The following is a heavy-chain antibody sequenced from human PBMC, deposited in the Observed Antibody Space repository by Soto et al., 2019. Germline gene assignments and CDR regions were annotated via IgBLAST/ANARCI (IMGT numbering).Heavy chain of an antibody. J-gene: IGHJ5*02. D-gene: IGHD6-13*01. V-gene: IGHV4-31*03. CDR2: IYYSGST. CDR1: GGSISSGGYY. Sequence: SETLSLTCTVSGGSISSGGYYWSWIRQHPGKGLEWIGYIYYSGSTYYNPSLKSRVTISVDTSKNQFSLKLSSVTAADTAVYYCARSRIAAGRNWYDPWGQGNLVTVSS. CDR3: ARSRIAAGRNWYDP.